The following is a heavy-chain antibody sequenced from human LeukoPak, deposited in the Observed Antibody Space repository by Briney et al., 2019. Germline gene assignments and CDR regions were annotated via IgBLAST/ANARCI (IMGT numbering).Heavy chain of an antibody. V-gene: IGHV3-30*02. CDR3: AKLPRFSSGWPTHLD. CDR2: IRYDGSNK. Sequence: GGSLRLSCAASGFTFNSYGMHWVRQAPGKGLEWVTFIRYDGSNKFYADSVKGRFTISRDSSKNTLYLQMNSLRAEDTAVYYCAKLPRFSSGWPTHLDWGQGTLVTVSS. J-gene: IGHJ4*02. D-gene: IGHD6-19*01. CDR1: GFTFNSYG.